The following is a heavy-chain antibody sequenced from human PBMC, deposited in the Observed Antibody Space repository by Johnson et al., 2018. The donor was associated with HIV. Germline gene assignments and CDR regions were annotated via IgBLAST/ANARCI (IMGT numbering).Heavy chain of an antibody. D-gene: IGHD2-2*02. CDR1: GFTFSSYG. CDR3: AKDMGAYQLLYAFDI. V-gene: IGHV3-33*06. J-gene: IGHJ3*02. Sequence: QMQLVESGGGVVQPGRSLRLSCAASGFTFSSYGMHWVRQAPGKGLEWVAVIWYDGSNKYYADSVKGRFTISRDNSKNTLYLQMNSLRAEDTAVYYCAKDMGAYQLLYAFDIWGQGTMVTVSS. CDR2: IWYDGSNK.